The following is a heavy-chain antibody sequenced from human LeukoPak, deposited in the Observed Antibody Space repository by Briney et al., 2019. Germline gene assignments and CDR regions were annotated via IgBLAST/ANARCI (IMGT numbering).Heavy chain of an antibody. CDR2: IYPGDSDT. D-gene: IGHD6-19*01. CDR1: GYSFTSYW. J-gene: IGHJ3*02. Sequence: RGESLKISGKGSGYSFTSYWIGWVRQMPGKGLEWMGIIYPGDSDTRYSPSFQGQVTISADKSISTAYLQWSSLKASDTAMYYCARDAPLMEAVAGAFDIWGQGTMVTVSS. CDR3: ARDAPLMEAVAGAFDI. V-gene: IGHV5-51*01.